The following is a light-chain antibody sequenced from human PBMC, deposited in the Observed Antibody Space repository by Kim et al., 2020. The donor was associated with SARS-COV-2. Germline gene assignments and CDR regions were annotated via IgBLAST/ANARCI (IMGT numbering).Light chain of an antibody. Sequence: VSVAPGKTARITCGGDTLAAFTVHWYQQKPAQAPMVVNSYGTDRPSGIPERFSGSTSGNTATLTISRVEAGDEADYYCQVWNSGVVFGGGTQLTVL. CDR1: TLAAFT. CDR3: QVWNSGVV. V-gene: IGLV3-21*04. J-gene: IGLJ2*01. CDR2: YGT.